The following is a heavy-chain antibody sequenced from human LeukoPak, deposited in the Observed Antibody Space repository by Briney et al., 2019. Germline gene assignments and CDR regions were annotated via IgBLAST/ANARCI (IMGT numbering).Heavy chain of an antibody. V-gene: IGHV3-48*03. Sequence: PGGSLRLSCAASGFTFSSYEMNWVRQAPGKGLEWISCISSSGTTIYYADSVKGRFTISRDNARKSLYLQMNDLRAEDTGVYYCARDREGEFGYSLDFWGLGALVTVSS. J-gene: IGHJ4*02. CDR1: GFTFSSYE. CDR3: ARDREGEFGYSLDF. CDR2: ISSSGTTI. D-gene: IGHD5-18*01.